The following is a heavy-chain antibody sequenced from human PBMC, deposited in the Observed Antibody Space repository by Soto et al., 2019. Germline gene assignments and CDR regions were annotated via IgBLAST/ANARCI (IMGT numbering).Heavy chain of an antibody. Sequence: QVQLQQWGAGLLKPSETLSLTCADYGGSFSGYYWCWIRQPTGKGLGWIGEIKHSGSTNYNPSLRVSVTLAVAPSKNRFSLKLSSVPVADTAVYYCARGTTCDILAGGEAFDNWGQGTMVTVSS. CDR2: IKHSGST. D-gene: IGHD3-9*01. V-gene: IGHV4-34*01. CDR1: GGSFSGYY. CDR3: ARGTTCDILAGGEAFDN. J-gene: IGHJ3*02.